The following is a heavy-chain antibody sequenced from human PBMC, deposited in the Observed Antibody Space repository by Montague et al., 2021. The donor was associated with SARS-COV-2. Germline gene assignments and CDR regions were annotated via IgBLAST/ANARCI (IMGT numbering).Heavy chain of an antibody. CDR3: ARGRQHFNMIVVVMTGGEYYFDD. Sequence: SETLSLTCAVYGGSFSDNYWSWIRKPPGKGLGWIGEINHRGTSNYNPSLKSRVSISADTSTNQFSLYLGSVTAADTAVYYCARGRQHFNMIVVVMTGGEYYFDDWGQGTLVTVSS. J-gene: IGHJ4*02. CDR1: GGSFSDNY. V-gene: IGHV4-34*01. CDR2: INHRGTS. D-gene: IGHD3-22*01.